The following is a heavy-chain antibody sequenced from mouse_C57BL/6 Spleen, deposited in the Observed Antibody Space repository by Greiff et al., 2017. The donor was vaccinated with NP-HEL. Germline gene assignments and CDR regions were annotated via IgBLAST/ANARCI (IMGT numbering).Heavy chain of an antibody. D-gene: IGHD2-4*01. Sequence: VQLQQSGPELVKPGASVKISCKASGYAFSSSWMNWVKQRPGKGLEWIGRIYPGDGDTNYNGKFKGKATLTADKSSSTAYMQLSSLTSEDSAVYFCAREGYYDPFAYWGQGTLVTVSA. CDR1: GYAFSSSW. CDR2: IYPGDGDT. J-gene: IGHJ3*01. V-gene: IGHV1-82*01. CDR3: AREGYYDPFAY.